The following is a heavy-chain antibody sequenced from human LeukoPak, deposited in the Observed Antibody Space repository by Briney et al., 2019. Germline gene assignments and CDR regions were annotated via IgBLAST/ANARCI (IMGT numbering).Heavy chain of an antibody. V-gene: IGHV4-61*01. D-gene: IGHD5-18*01. J-gene: IGHJ4*02. CDR1: GGSVSSGSYY. CDR3: ARCQPANAHCKIQLLPMADY. CDR2: IYYSGST. Sequence: SETLSLTCTVSGGSVSSGSYYWSWIRQPPGKGLEWIGYIYYSGSTNYNPSLKSRVTILVDTSKNQFYLKLSSVTAADTAVYYCARCQPANAHCKIQLLPMADYWGQGTLVTVSS.